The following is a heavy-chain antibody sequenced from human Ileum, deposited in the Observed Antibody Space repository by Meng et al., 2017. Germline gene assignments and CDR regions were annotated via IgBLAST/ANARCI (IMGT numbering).Heavy chain of an antibody. CDR2: IISSSSYI. J-gene: IGHJ6*02. Sequence: GESLKISCAASGFTFSSYSMNWVRQAPGKGLEWVSSIISSSSYIYYADSVKGRFTISRDNAKNSLYLQMNSLRAEDTAVYYCARDPGSWPRDYYGMDVWGQGTTVTVSS. CDR1: GFTFSSYS. V-gene: IGHV3-21*01. D-gene: IGHD6-13*01. CDR3: ARDPGSWPRDYYGMDV.